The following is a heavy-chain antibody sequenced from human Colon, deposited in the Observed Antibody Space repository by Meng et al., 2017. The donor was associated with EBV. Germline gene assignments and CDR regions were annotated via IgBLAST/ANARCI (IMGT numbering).Heavy chain of an antibody. D-gene: IGHD4-23*01. J-gene: IGHJ4*02. CDR2: TYCRSKWSN. CDR1: GGRVSKTCAA. Sequence: VQTTESGQGRVEHPQTRTLPVSCFGGRVSKTCAAGDWTRKSLTGGLWWLGRTYCRSKWSNDYAVSGKSRLTTRPDTSKNQFSLHLASVNPEDTGVYYCAREVDYGGNSVSFDFWGQGTLVTVSS. V-gene: IGHV6-1*01. CDR3: AREVDYGGNSVSFDF.